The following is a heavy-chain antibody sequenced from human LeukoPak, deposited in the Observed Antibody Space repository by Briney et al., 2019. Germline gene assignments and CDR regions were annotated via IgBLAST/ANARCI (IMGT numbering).Heavy chain of an antibody. CDR1: GFTFSSYE. Sequence: GGSLRLSCAASGFTFSSYEMNWVRQAPGKGLEWVSYISSSGSTIYYADSVKGRFTISRDNAKNSLYLQMNSLRAEDTAVYYCARGGADKNYYYYMDVWGKGTTVTISS. CDR2: ISSSGSTI. J-gene: IGHJ6*03. V-gene: IGHV3-48*03. CDR3: ARGGADKNYYYYMDV. D-gene: IGHD2-15*01.